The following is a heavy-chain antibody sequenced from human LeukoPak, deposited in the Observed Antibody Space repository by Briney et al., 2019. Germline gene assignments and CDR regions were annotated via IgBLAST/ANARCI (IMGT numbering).Heavy chain of an antibody. CDR2: ISSSSSYI. J-gene: IGHJ4*02. Sequence: GGSLRLSCAASGFTFSSYSMNWVRQAPGKGLEWVSSISSSSSYIYYADSVKGRFTISRDNAKNSLYLQMNSLRAEDTAVYYCARDPRPIYSYAPPSFDYWGRGTLVTVSS. V-gene: IGHV3-21*01. D-gene: IGHD5-18*01. CDR3: ARDPRPIYSYAPPSFDY. CDR1: GFTFSSYS.